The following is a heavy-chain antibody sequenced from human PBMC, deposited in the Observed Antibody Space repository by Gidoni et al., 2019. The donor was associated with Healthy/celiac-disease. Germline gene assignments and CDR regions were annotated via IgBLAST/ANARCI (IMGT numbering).Heavy chain of an antibody. V-gene: IGHV3-15*01. CDR2: IKSKTDGVTT. CDR3: TTDHLIVWTTGGGYP. CDR1: DFTISNAW. D-gene: IGHD4-4*01. Sequence: EVQLVESGGCLVKPGVSLRLSCAASDFTISNAWMSLVRQSPGNGLEWVGRIKSKTDGVTTDYAAPVKGRFTISRDDSKNTLYLQMNSLKTEDTAVYYCTTDHLIVWTTGGGYPWGQGTLVTVSS. J-gene: IGHJ5*02.